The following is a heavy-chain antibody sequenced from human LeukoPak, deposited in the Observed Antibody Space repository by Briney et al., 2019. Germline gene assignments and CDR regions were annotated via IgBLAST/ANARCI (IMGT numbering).Heavy chain of an antibody. CDR2: INHSGST. J-gene: IGHJ4*02. Sequence: SETLSLTCAVYGGSFSGYSWSWIRQPPGKGLEWIGEINHSGSTNYNPSLKSRVTISVDTSKNQFPLKLSSVTAADTAVYYCARGVGYYDFWSGYSPNFDYWGQGTLVTVSS. CDR1: GGSFSGYS. CDR3: ARGVGYYDFWSGYSPNFDY. V-gene: IGHV4-34*01. D-gene: IGHD3-3*01.